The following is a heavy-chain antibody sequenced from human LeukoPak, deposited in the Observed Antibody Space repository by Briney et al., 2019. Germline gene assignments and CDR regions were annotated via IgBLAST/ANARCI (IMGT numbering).Heavy chain of an antibody. CDR1: GFTVSSNY. CDR2: IYSGGST. D-gene: IGHD3-16*01. J-gene: IGHJ4*02. V-gene: IGHV3-53*01. CDR3: ASKNYLLGDDY. Sequence: GGSLRLSCAASGFTVSSNYMSWVRQAPGKGLEWVPVIYSGGSTYYADSVKGRFTISRDNSKNTLYLQMNSLRAEDTAVYYCASKNYLLGDDYWGQGTLVTVSS.